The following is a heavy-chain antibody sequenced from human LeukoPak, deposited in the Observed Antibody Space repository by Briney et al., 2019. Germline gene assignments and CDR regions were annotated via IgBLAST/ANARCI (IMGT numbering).Heavy chain of an antibody. CDR1: GLYSNDYARYA. D-gene: IGHD1-26*01. Sequence: GGPLRLPCARCGLYSNDYARYAMSWVRQARGKGLEWVLVISGTADTTKYADSVKGRFTISRYNPKNTLYLQMTSLRAGDTAVYYCAKGWDNFYFYYYMDVWGKGTMVIVSS. CDR2: ISGTADTT. J-gene: IGHJ6*03. V-gene: IGHV3-23*01. CDR3: AKGWDNFYFYYYMDV.